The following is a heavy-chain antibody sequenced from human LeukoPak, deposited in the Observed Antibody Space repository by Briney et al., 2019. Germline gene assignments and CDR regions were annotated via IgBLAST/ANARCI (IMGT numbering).Heavy chain of an antibody. Sequence: GGSLRLSCVVSGFPFSSYVMHWVRQAPGKGLEWVANIKQDGSEKYYVDSVKGRFTISRDNTKNSLYLQMNSLRAEDTAVYYCARRSTNWGNAFDIWGQGTMVTVSS. J-gene: IGHJ3*02. D-gene: IGHD7-27*01. CDR2: IKQDGSEK. CDR1: GFPFSSYV. V-gene: IGHV3-7*01. CDR3: ARRSTNWGNAFDI.